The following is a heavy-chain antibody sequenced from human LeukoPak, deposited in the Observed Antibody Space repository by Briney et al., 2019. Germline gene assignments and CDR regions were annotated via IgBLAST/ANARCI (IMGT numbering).Heavy chain of an antibody. D-gene: IGHD3-22*01. Sequence: ASVKVSCKASGYTFTGYYMHWVRQAPGQGLEWMGWINPNSGGTNYAQKSQGRVTMTRDTSISTAYMELSRLRSDDTAVYYCARYYHDSSGYFRYYGMDVWGQGTTVTVSS. CDR2: INPNSGGT. CDR3: ARYYHDSSGYFRYYGMDV. V-gene: IGHV1-2*02. J-gene: IGHJ6*02. CDR1: GYTFTGYY.